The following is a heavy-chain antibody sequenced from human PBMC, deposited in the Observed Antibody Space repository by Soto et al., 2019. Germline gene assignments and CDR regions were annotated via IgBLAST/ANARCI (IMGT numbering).Heavy chain of an antibody. CDR1: GGSINSYW. J-gene: IGHJ4*02. V-gene: IGHV4-4*07. D-gene: IGHD3-10*01. Sequence: SETLSLTCSVSGGSINSYWWSWIRQPAGKGLEWIGRVYSSGTTDYNPSLNSRATLSVETSKNQFSLKLSSVTAADTAVYYCARDIGSYAYGEGYWGQGIQVT. CDR2: VYSSGTT. CDR3: ARDIGSYAYGEGY.